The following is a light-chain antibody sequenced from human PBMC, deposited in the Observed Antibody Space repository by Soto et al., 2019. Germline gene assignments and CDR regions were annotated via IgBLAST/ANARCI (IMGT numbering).Light chain of an antibody. Sequence: EIVLTQSPATLSLSPGERATLSCRASQTVSSSLAWYQQKPGQAPRLLIYEVSNRATGIPARFSSSGSGADFTLTISSLEPGDFALYYCQQHINWPLTFGGGTKA. J-gene: IGKJ4*01. CDR1: QTVSSS. CDR3: QQHINWPLT. V-gene: IGKV3-11*01. CDR2: EVS.